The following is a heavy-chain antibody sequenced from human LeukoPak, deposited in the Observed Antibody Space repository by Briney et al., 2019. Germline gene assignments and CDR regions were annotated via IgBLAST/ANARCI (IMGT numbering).Heavy chain of an antibody. V-gene: IGHV4-34*01. CDR3: ARGVNYYDSSGYYQYYFDY. CDR2: INHSGST. CDR1: GGSFSGYY. J-gene: IGHJ4*02. D-gene: IGHD3-22*01. Sequence: PSETLSLTCAVYGGSFSGYYWSWIRQPPGKGLEWIGEINHSGSTNYNPSLKSRVTISVDTSKNQFSLKLSSVTAADTAVYYCARGVNYYDSSGYYQYYFDYWGQGTLVTVSS.